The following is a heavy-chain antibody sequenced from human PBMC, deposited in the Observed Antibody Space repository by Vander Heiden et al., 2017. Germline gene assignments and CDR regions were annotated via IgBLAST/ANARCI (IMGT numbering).Heavy chain of an antibody. CDR1: GFTFDDDT. CDR2: ISWDGGST. Sequence: EVQLVESGGVVVQPGGSLRLSCAASGFTFDDDTRHWVRQGPGKGREWVSLISWDGGSTYYADSVKGRFTISRDNSKNSLYLQMNSLRTEDTALYYCAKDRTWYSSSWYHFDYWGEGTLVTVSS. D-gene: IGHD6-13*01. V-gene: IGHV3-43*01. J-gene: IGHJ4*02. CDR3: AKDRTWYSSSWYHFDY.